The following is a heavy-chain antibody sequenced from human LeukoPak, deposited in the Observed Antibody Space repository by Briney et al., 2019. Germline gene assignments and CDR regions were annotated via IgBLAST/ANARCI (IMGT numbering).Heavy chain of an antibody. V-gene: IGHV1-24*01. CDR3: ATGPQMTTVVTPSY. J-gene: IGHJ4*02. D-gene: IGHD4-23*01. Sequence: ASVKVSCKVSGYTLTELSMHWVRQAPGKGLEWMGGFDPEDGETINAQKFQGRVTMTEDTSTDTAYMELSSLRSEDTAVYYCATGPQMTTVVTPSYWGQGTLVTVSS. CDR2: FDPEDGET. CDR1: GYTLTELS.